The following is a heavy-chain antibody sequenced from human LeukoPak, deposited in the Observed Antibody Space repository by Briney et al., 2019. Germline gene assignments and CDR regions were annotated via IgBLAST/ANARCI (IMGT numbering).Heavy chain of an antibody. Sequence: PSETLSLTCTVSGGPISSSSYYWGWIRQPPGKGLEWIGSIYYSGSTYYNSSLKSRVTISVDTSKNQFSLKLSSVTAADTAVYYCARHRGGYYPYEYYFDYWGQGTLVTVSS. D-gene: IGHD3-22*01. CDR3: ARHRGGYYPYEYYFDY. CDR2: IYYSGST. J-gene: IGHJ4*02. V-gene: IGHV4-39*01. CDR1: GGPISSSSYY.